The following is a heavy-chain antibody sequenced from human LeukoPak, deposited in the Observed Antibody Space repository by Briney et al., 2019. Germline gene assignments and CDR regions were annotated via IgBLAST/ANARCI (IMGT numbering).Heavy chain of an antibody. Sequence: GSLRLSCAASGFTFSSYSMNWVRQAPGKGLEWVSSISSSSSYIYYADSVKGRFTISRDNAKNSLYLQMNSLRAEDTAVYYCASWRIVEFPDAFDIWGQGTMVTVSS. CDR2: ISSSSSYI. J-gene: IGHJ3*02. V-gene: IGHV3-21*01. CDR3: ASWRIVEFPDAFDI. D-gene: IGHD3-22*01. CDR1: GFTFSSYS.